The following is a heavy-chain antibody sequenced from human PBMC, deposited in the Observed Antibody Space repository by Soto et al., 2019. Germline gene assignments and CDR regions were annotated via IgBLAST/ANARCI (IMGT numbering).Heavy chain of an antibody. J-gene: IGHJ4*02. Sequence: SETLSLTCAVSGTSFGTYDLSWIRQPPGKGLEWIGYIFYSGHLKYNPSLKSRLTISVDPPKNQISLRLTSVTAADTAVYYCAREGGGYRFDYWGQGTLVTVSS. CDR1: GTSFGTYD. D-gene: IGHD1-26*01. CDR2: IFYSGHL. CDR3: AREGGGYRFDY. V-gene: IGHV4-59*01.